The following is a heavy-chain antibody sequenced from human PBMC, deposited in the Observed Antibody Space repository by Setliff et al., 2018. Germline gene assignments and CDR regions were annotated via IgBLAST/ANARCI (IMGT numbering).Heavy chain of an antibody. J-gene: IGHJ6*02. CDR2: IIPILGIA. V-gene: IGHV1-69*10. CDR1: GGTFSSYA. Sequence: ASVKVSCKASGGTFSSYAISWVRQAPGQGLEWVGGIIPILGIANYAQKFQGRVTITADESTSTAYMELSSLRSEDTAVYYCARSKRLWFGELSDDYYYYYGMDVWGQGTTVTVSS. CDR3: ARSKRLWFGELSDDYYYYYGMDV. D-gene: IGHD3-10*01.